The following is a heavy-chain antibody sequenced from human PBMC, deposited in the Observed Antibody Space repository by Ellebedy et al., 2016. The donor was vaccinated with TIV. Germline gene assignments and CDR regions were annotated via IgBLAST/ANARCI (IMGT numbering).Heavy chain of an antibody. CDR1: GSPFSGYI. V-gene: IGHV3-7*01. CDR2: IRKDGSEQ. J-gene: IGHJ4*02. CDR3: VRGGFYNFDH. D-gene: IGHD3-3*01. Sequence: PGGSLRLPCAASGSPFSGYIMARVRQAPGKGLEWVANIRKDGSEQIYGDSGRGRFTISRENARNSLYLQLNSLRAEDTAVYFCVRGGFYNFDHWGQGTLVTVSS.